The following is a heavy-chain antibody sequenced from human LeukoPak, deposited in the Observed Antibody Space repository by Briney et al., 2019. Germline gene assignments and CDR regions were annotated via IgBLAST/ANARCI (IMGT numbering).Heavy chain of an antibody. CDR3: ARGGTAKGHFDY. V-gene: IGHV4-59*08. Sequence: SETLSLTCTVSGGSISNYYWTWIRQPPGKGLEWIGYIYYSGSTNYNPSLKSRVTISLDTSRNQFSLRLPSVTAADTAVYYCARGGTAKGHFDYWGQGTLVTVSS. D-gene: IGHD6-13*01. CDR1: GGSISNYY. CDR2: IYYSGST. J-gene: IGHJ4*02.